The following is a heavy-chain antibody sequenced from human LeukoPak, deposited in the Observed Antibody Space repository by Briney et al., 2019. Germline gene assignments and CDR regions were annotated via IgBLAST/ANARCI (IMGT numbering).Heavy chain of an antibody. CDR2: ISWNSGSI. Sequence: GGSVRLSCAASGFTFDDYAMHWVRQAPGKGLEWVAGISWNSGSIGYADSVKGRFTISRDNAKNSLYLQMNSLRAEDTALYYCAKEGGSGSYYSGAFDYWGQGTLVTVSS. CDR1: GFTFDDYA. V-gene: IGHV3-9*01. J-gene: IGHJ4*02. CDR3: AKEGGSGSYYSGAFDY. D-gene: IGHD3-10*01.